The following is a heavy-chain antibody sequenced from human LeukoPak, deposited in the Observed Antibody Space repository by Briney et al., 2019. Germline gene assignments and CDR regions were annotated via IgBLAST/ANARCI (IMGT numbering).Heavy chain of an antibody. CDR1: GFTFSAYS. D-gene: IGHD5-24*01. J-gene: IGHJ4*02. V-gene: IGHV3-48*01. CDR2: IGVSSGNT. Sequence: GGSLRLSCAASGFTFSAYSMNWVRQAPGKGLEWISYIGVSSGNTKYADSVKGRFTISGDKAKNSLYLQMNSLRVEDTAVYYCARDYKYAFDNWGQGTLVTVSS. CDR3: ARDYKYAFDN.